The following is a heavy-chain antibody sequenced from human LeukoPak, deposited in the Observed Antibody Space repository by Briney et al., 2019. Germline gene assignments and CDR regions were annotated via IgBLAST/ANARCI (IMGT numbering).Heavy chain of an antibody. V-gene: IGHV1-69*06. D-gene: IGHD6-19*01. J-gene: IGHJ4*02. Sequence: SVKVSCKASGGTFSSYAISWVRQAPGQGLEWMGGIIPIFGTANYAQKFQGRVTITADKSMSTAYMELSSLRSEDTAVYYCAIAVAALKYYFDYWGQGTLVTVSS. CDR1: GGTFSSYA. CDR2: IIPIFGTA. CDR3: AIAVAALKYYFDY.